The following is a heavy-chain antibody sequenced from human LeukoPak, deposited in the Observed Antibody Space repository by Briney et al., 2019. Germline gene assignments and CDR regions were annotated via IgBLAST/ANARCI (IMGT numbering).Heavy chain of an antibody. CDR1: GFTFSNSA. D-gene: IGHD3-9*01. Sequence: GGSLRLSCAASGFTFSNSAMNWVRQVPGKGLEWVSSIDYDSSHIYYAASVRGRFTISRDNARNPVYLQMNSLRVEDTAVYYCARDPLRYLRVGHYDYWGQGTLVAVSS. V-gene: IGHV3-21*01. CDR3: ARDPLRYLRVGHYDY. CDR2: IDYDSSHI. J-gene: IGHJ4*02.